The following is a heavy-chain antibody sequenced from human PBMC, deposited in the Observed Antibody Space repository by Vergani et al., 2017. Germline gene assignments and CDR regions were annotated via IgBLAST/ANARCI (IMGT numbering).Heavy chain of an antibody. CDR2: IRAYNGNT. D-gene: IGHD3-10*01. Sequence: QVQLVQSGAEVKKPGASVKVSCKASGYTFTSYGISWVRQAPGQGLEWMGWIRAYNGNTNYAQKLQGRVTMTTDTSTSTAYMGLRSLRSDDTAVYYCARDRGFGELLHDGLPGDNWSDPWGQGTLVTVSS. CDR3: ARDRGFGELLHDGLPGDNWSDP. CDR1: GYTFTSYG. V-gene: IGHV1-18*01. J-gene: IGHJ5*02.